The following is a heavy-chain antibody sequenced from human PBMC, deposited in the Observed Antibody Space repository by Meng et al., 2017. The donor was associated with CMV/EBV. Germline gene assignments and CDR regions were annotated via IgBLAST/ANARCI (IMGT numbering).Heavy chain of an antibody. Sequence: GGSLRLSCAASGFTFSSYAMHWVRQAPGKGLEWVAVISYDGSNKYYADSVKGRFTISRDNSKNTLYLQMNSLRAEDTAVYYCARTGSYWLVWNYFDYWGQGTLVTVSS. J-gene: IGHJ4*02. D-gene: IGHD1-26*01. CDR3: ARTGSYWLVWNYFDY. V-gene: IGHV3-30*04. CDR2: ISYDGSNK. CDR1: GFTFSSYA.